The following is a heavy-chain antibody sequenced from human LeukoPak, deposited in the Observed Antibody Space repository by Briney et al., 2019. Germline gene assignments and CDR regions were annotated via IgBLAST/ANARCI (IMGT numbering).Heavy chain of an antibody. Sequence: AGGSLRLSCAASGFSFSNYGMHWVRQAPGKGLEWVAFIQYDGSNNYYADSVKGRITISRDNSKNTLYLQMNSLRAEDTAVYYCAKGDTYFYAFDIWGQGTMVTVSS. V-gene: IGHV3-30*02. J-gene: IGHJ3*02. CDR3: AKGDTYFYAFDI. D-gene: IGHD3-3*01. CDR2: IQYDGSNN. CDR1: GFSFSNYG.